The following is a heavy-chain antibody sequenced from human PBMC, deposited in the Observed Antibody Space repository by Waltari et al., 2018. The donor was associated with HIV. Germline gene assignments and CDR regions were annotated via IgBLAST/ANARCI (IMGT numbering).Heavy chain of an antibody. CDR2: IYYSGST. CDR1: GGSISSSSYY. V-gene: IGHV4-39*01. CDR3: ARQFWQWLVRGSWFDP. Sequence: GGSISSSSYYWGWIRQPPGKGLEWIGSIYYSGSTYYNPSLKSRVTISVDTSKNQFSLKLSSVTAADTAVYYCARQFWQWLVRGSWFDPWGQGTLVTVSS. J-gene: IGHJ5*02. D-gene: IGHD6-19*01.